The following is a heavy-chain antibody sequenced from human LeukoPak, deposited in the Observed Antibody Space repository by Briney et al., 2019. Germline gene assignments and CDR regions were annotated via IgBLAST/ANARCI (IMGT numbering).Heavy chain of an antibody. Sequence: KNGESLKISCKGSGYSFTNNWIGWVRQMPGKGLEWTGITYPGDSNTRYSPSFQGQVTISADKSISSAYLQWSSLKASDTAMYYCVRSPACSSGTCYPNWFDPWGQGTLVTVSS. V-gene: IGHV5-51*01. D-gene: IGHD2-15*01. CDR1: GYSFTNNW. CDR2: TYPGDSNT. CDR3: VRSPACSSGTCYPNWFDP. J-gene: IGHJ5*02.